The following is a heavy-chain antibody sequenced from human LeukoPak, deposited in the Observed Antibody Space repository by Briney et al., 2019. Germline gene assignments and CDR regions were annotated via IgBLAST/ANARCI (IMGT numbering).Heavy chain of an antibody. CDR2: IYYSGST. CDR1: GGSISSSNYY. V-gene: IGHV4-39*01. CDR3: ARGFAYFDY. J-gene: IGHJ4*02. Sequence: ASETLSLTCTVSGGSISSSNYYWGWIRQPPGKGLEWIGSIYYSGSTYYNPSLKSRVTISVDTSKNQFSLKLSSVTAADTTVYYCARGFAYFDYWGQGTLVTVSS.